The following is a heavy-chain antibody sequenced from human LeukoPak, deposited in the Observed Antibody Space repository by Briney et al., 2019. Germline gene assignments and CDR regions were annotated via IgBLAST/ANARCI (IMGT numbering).Heavy chain of an antibody. CDR1: RFTFSSYG. CDR3: AKDPFDYSNYPHTAGFDY. CDR2: ISYDGSIK. D-gene: IGHD4-11*01. V-gene: IGHV3-30*18. J-gene: IGHJ4*02. Sequence: GGSLRLSCAASRFTFSSYGMRWVRQAPGKGLEWVAVISYDGSIKYYADSVKGRFTISRDNSKNTLYLQMNSLRTEDTAVYYCAKDPFDYSNYPHTAGFDYWGQGTLVTVSS.